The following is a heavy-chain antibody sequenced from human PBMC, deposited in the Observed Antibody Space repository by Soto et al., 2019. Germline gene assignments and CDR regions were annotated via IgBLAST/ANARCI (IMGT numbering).Heavy chain of an antibody. J-gene: IGHJ5*02. CDR2: IIPVIGVG. CDR1: GYSFSFYG. CDR3: AIGRTGSNGYYWA. V-gene: IGHV1-69*04. D-gene: IGHD3-22*01. Sequence: ASVKVSCKASGYSFSFYGINWVRQAPGQGLEWMGRIIPVIGVGTYAQKFQDRVTITADKSTTTVYMEVTSLTSEDTATYYCAIGRTGSNGYYWAWGQGTQVTVS.